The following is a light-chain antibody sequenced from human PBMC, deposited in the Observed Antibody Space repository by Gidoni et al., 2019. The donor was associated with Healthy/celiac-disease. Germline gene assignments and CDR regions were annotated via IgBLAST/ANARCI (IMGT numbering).Light chain of an antibody. CDR1: QSISSY. Sequence: DIQMTQSPSSLSASVGDRVTITCRASQSISSYLNWYQQKPGKASKLLIYAASSLQSGVPSRFSGSGSGTDFTLTISSLQPEDFATYYCQQSYSTLWTFGQXTKVEIK. CDR2: AAS. CDR3: QQSYSTLWT. V-gene: IGKV1-39*01. J-gene: IGKJ1*01.